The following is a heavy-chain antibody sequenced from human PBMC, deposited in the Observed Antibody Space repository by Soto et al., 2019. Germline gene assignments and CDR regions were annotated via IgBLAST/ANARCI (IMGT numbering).Heavy chain of an antibody. CDR3: ARDGIGGTVLRGFCDY. CDR1: GSIFSGYG. CDR2: IWYDGSNK. V-gene: IGHV3-33*01. D-gene: IGHD1-7*01. J-gene: IGHJ4*02. Sequence: QKYLVESGGGVVQHGGSLRLYCVASGSIFSGYGMHWVRQAPGKGREWVAVIWYDGSNKYYADSVKCRLTISRDNSKNMLYRQMDSLRAEDTAVYYCARDGIGGTVLRGFCDYLGQGTLVAVSS.